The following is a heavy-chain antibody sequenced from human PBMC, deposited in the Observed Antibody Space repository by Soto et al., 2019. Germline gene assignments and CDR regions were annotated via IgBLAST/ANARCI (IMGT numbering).Heavy chain of an antibody. Sequence: SETLSLTCTVSGGSISSYYWSWIRQPPGKGLEWIGYIYYSGSTNYNPSLKSRVTISVDTSKNQFSLKLSSVTAADTAVYYCARGIAAAYNWFDPWGQGTLVTVSS. CDR1: GGSISSYY. J-gene: IGHJ5*02. V-gene: IGHV4-59*01. CDR3: ARGIAAAYNWFDP. D-gene: IGHD6-13*01. CDR2: IYYSGST.